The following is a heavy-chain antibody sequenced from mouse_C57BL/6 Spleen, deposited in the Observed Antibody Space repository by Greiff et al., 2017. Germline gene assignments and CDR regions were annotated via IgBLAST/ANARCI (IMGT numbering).Heavy chain of an antibody. V-gene: IGHV5-17*01. CDR3: IITTVVAPYFDY. CDR2: ISSGSSTI. Sequence: DVMLVESGGGLVKPGGSLKLSCAASGFTFSDYGMHWVRQAPEKGLEWVAYISSGSSTIYYADTVKGRFTFSRDNAKNTLFLQLTSLRSEDTAMYYCIITTVVAPYFDYWGQGTTLTVSS. D-gene: IGHD1-1*01. CDR1: GFTFSDYG. J-gene: IGHJ2*01.